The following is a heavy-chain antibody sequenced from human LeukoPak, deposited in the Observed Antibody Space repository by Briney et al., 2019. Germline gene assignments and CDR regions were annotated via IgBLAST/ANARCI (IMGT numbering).Heavy chain of an antibody. CDR3: ARGVRGSTAAGTFDY. V-gene: IGHV4-59*01. CDR2: IYYSGST. J-gene: IGHJ4*02. D-gene: IGHD6-13*01. Sequence: SETLSLSCTVSGGSISSYYWSWIRQPPGKGLEWIAYIYYSGSTNYNPSPKSRVTTSVDASKNQFSLKLSSVTAADTAVYYCARGVRGSTAAGTFDYWGQGTLVTVSS. CDR1: GGSISSYY.